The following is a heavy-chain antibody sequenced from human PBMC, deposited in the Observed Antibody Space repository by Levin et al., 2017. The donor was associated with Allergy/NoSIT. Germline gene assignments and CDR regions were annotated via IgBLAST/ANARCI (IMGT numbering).Heavy chain of an antibody. CDR3: ARDGYSYGYNYYYYGMDV. Sequence: SETLSLTCAVYGGSFSGYYWSWIRQPPGKGLEWIGEINHSGSTNYNPSLKSRVTISVDTSKNQFSLKLSSVTAADTAVYYCARDGYSYGYNYYYYGMDVWGQGTTVTVSS. V-gene: IGHV4-34*01. J-gene: IGHJ6*02. CDR1: GGSFSGYY. D-gene: IGHD5-18*01. CDR2: INHSGST.